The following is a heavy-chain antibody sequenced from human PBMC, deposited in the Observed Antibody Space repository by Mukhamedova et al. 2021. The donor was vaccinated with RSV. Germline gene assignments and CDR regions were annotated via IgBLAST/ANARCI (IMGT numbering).Heavy chain of an antibody. J-gene: IGHJ4*02. D-gene: IGHD3-22*01. CDR2: MSGSGGST. V-gene: IGHV3-23*01. CDR3: AKGAGENYYDSSGTIDY. Sequence: VSAMSGSGGSTYYADSVKGRFTISRDNSKNPLYLQINSLRAEDTAVYYCAKGAGENYYDSSGTIDYWGQGTLVTVSP.